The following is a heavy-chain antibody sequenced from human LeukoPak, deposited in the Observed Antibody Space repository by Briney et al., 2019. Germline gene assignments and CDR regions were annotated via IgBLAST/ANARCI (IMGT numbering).Heavy chain of an antibody. CDR3: AKDQAETTYYFDY. D-gene: IGHD1-1*01. CDR1: GFTFSSYG. CDR2: IRYDGSNK. V-gene: IGHV3-30*02. Sequence: GGSLRLSCAASGFTFSSYGMHWVRQAPGKGLEWVAFIRYDGSNKYYADSVKGRFTISRDNSKNTLYLQMNSLRAEDTAVYYCAKDQAETTYYFDYWGQGTLVTVSS. J-gene: IGHJ4*02.